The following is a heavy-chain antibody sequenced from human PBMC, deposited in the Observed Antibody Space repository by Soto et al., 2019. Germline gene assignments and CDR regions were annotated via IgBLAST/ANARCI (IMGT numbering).Heavy chain of an antibody. D-gene: IGHD1-7*01. CDR2: ISYDGSNK. J-gene: IGHJ6*02. CDR3: AKDHGGVTGTTGYYYYGMDV. Sequence: GGSLRLSCAASGFTFSSYGMHWVRQAPGKGLEWVAVISYDGSNKYYADSVKGRFTISRDNSKNTLYLQMNSLRAEDTAVYYCAKDHGGVTGTTGYYYYGMDVWGQGTTVTVSS. V-gene: IGHV3-30*18. CDR1: GFTFSSYG.